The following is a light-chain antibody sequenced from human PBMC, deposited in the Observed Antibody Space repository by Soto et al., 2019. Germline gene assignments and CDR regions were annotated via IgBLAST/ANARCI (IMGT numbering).Light chain of an antibody. J-gene: IGKJ1*01. CDR2: AAS. Sequence: EIVLPQAPGTLSLSPGERATLSCRASQSVSSNLAWYQQKPGQAPRLLIYAASSRATGIPDRFSGSGSGTDFTLTISRLEPEDFAVYYCQQYGTSPRTFGQGTKVDIK. V-gene: IGKV3-20*01. CDR3: QQYGTSPRT. CDR1: QSVSSN.